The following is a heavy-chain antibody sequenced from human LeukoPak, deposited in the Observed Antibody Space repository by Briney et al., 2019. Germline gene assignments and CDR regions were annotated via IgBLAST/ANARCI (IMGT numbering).Heavy chain of an antibody. CDR1: GASFSTNY. V-gene: IGHV4-34*01. CDR2: INHSGTI. CDR3: ARYCGSENY. J-gene: IGHJ4*02. Sequence: PSETLSLTCAVYGASFSTNYWIWIRQPPGKGLEWIGEINHSGTITYKPSLKSRLTISADTSKNHFSLKLSPVTAADTAVYYCARYCGSENYWGQGTLVTVSS. D-gene: IGHD3-10*01.